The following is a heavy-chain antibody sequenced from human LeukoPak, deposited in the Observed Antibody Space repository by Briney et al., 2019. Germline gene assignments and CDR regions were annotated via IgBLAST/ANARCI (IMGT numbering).Heavy chain of an antibody. V-gene: IGHV3-23*01. J-gene: IGHJ4*02. CDR3: AKCFGLWFAELFSFDY. CDR2: ISGSGGST. Sequence: GGSLRLSCAASGFTFSSYAMSWVRQAPGKGLEWVSAISGSGGSTYYADSVKGRFTISRDNSKNTLYLQMNSLRAEDTAVYYCAKCFGLWFAELFSFDYGGQGTLVTVSS. D-gene: IGHD3-10*01. CDR1: GFTFSSYA.